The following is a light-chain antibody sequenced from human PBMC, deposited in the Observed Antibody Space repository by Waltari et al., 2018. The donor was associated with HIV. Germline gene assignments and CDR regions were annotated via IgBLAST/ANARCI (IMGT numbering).Light chain of an antibody. Sequence: QSALTQPASVSGSPGQSITISCTGSPSDIEALNYVSWYQQHAGDAPKLIFFEVDYRPAGVSDRFSASKSGNSASLTISDLQAEDEADYFCSSYTSKNFLTFGGGTKLTVL. J-gene: IGLJ2*01. CDR2: EVD. V-gene: IGLV2-14*01. CDR3: SSYTSKNFLT. CDR1: PSDIEALNY.